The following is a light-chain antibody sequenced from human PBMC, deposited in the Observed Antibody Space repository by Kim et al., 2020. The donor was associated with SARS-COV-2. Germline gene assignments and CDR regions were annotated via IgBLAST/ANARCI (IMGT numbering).Light chain of an antibody. J-gene: IGKJ2*01. Sequence: EIVMTQSPATLSVSPGERATLSCRASQSVSSDLAWYQQKPGQAPRLLIYGASTRATGIPARFSGSGSGTEFTLTISSLQSEDSAVYYCQQYNNWTMYTFGQGTKLEI. CDR3: QQYNNWTMYT. CDR2: GAS. V-gene: IGKV3-15*01. CDR1: QSVSSD.